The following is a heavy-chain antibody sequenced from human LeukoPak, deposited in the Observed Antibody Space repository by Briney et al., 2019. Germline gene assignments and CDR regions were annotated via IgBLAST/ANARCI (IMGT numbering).Heavy chain of an antibody. CDR3: ASGGIMKWY. Sequence: PGGSLRLSCAASGFPFSNYEMNWVRQAPGKGLEWVSYISSSGSSIYYADSVKGRFSISRDNAKNSLYLQMNSLRVEDTGVYYCASGGIMKWYWGQGTLVTVSS. J-gene: IGHJ4*02. CDR2: ISSSGSSI. V-gene: IGHV3-48*03. D-gene: IGHD3-16*01. CDR1: GFPFSNYE.